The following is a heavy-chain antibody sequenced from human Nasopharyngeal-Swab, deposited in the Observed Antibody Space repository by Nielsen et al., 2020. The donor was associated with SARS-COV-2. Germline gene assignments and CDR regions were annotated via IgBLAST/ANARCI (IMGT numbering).Heavy chain of an antibody. D-gene: IGHD2-21*01. J-gene: IGHJ4*02. V-gene: IGHV3-33*01. CDR1: GFTFSSYG. CDR3: ARDWLAYCGGDCYPADY. CDR2: IWYDGSNK. Sequence: GGSLRLSCAASGFTFSSYGMHWVRQAPGKGLEWVAVIWYDGSNKYYADSVKGRFTISRDNSKNTLYLQMNSLRAEDTAVYYCARDWLAYCGGDCYPADYWGQGTLVTVSS.